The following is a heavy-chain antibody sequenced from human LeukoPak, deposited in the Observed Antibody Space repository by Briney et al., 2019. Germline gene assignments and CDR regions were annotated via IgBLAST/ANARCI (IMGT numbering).Heavy chain of an antibody. CDR1: GYTLTGYY. J-gene: IGHJ1*01. CDR3: ARSDVVVAATTHEYFQH. D-gene: IGHD2-15*01. Sequence: GASVKVSCKASGYTLTGYYMHWVRQAPGQGLEWMGWINPNSGGTNYAQKFQGRVTMTRDTSISTAYMELSRLRSDDTAVYYCARSDVVVAATTHEYFQHWGQGTLVTVSS. V-gene: IGHV1-2*02. CDR2: INPNSGGT.